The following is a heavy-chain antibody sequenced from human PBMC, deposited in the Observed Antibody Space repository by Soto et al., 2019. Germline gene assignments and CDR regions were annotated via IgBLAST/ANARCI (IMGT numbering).Heavy chain of an antibody. Sequence: GGSLRLSFAASGFTFSSYGMHWVRQAPGKGLEWVAVIWYDGSNKYYADSVKGRFTISRDNSKNTLYLQMNSLRAEDTAVYYSTRVMERVYPWGQGTLVTVSS. J-gene: IGHJ5*02. V-gene: IGHV3-33*01. CDR1: GFTFSSYG. CDR3: TRVMERVYP. CDR2: IWYDGSNK. D-gene: IGHD1-26*01.